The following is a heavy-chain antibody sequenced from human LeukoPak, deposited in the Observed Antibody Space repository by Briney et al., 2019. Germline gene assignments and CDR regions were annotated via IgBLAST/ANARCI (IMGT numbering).Heavy chain of an antibody. CDR3: ARSRIAVAGTGHPDYFDY. V-gene: IGHV2-70*04. CDR2: IDWDDDK. CDR1: GFSLSTSGMR. D-gene: IGHD6-19*01. Sequence: SGPTLVNPTQTLTLTCTFSGFSLSTSGMRVSWIRQPPGKALEWLARIDWDDDKFYSTSLKTRLTISKDTSKNQVVLTMTNMDPVDTATYHCARSRIAVAGTGHPDYFDYWGQGTLVTVSS. J-gene: IGHJ4*02.